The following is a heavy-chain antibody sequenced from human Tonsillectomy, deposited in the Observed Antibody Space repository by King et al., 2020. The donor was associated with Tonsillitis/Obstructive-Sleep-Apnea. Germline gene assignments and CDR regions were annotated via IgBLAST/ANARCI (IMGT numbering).Heavy chain of an antibody. CDR3: AKDKGSVTMMIVGNSDGMDG. CDR1: GFTFSSYG. CDR2: MSCDGSNK. J-gene: IGHJ6*02. Sequence: VQLVESGGGVVQPGRSLRLSCAASGFTFSSYGMHWVRQAPGKGLEWVAVMSCDGSNKYYADSVKGRFTISRDNSKNTLYLQMNSLRAEDTAMYYCAKDKGSVTMMIVGNSDGMDGWGQGTTVTVSS. D-gene: IGHD3-22*01. V-gene: IGHV3-30*18.